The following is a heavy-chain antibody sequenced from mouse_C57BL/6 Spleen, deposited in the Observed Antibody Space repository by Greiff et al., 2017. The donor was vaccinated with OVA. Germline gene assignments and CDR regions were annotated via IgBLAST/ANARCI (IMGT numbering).Heavy chain of an antibody. Sequence: EVQVVESGEGLVKPGGSLKLSCAASGFTFSSYAMSWVRQTPEKRLEWVAYISSGGDYIYYADTVKGRFTISRDNARNTLYLQMSSLKSEDTAMYYCTRDTTTVVGYAMDYWGQGTSVTVSS. CDR1: GFTFSSYA. CDR2: ISSGGDYI. D-gene: IGHD1-1*01. V-gene: IGHV5-9-1*02. J-gene: IGHJ4*01. CDR3: TRDTTTVVGYAMDY.